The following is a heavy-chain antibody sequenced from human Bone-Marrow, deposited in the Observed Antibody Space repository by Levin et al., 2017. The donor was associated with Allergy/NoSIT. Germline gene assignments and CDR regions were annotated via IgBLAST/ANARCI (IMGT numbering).Heavy chain of an antibody. Sequence: GESLKISCAASGFTFSDAWLTWVRQAPGKGPECVGLIKDKSSGETTHYAPSVKGRFTISRDDSKSTLYLHMNSLTTEDTAIYYCITDAPGDSGYEPSRDCWGQGTLVTVSS. CDR3: ITDAPGDSGYEPSRDC. J-gene: IGHJ4*02. D-gene: IGHD6-25*01. V-gene: IGHV3-15*01. CDR2: IKDKSSGETT. CDR1: GFTFSDAW.